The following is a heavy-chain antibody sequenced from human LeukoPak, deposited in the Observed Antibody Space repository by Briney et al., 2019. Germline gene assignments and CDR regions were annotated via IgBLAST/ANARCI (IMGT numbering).Heavy chain of an antibody. CDR3: AREDCSSTSCYDPSVSDY. CDR2: ISSSGYTI. J-gene: IGHJ4*02. Sequence: PGGSLRLSCEASGFSFSHYEMNWVRQAPGKGLEWVSYISSSGYTIYYADSVKGRFTISRDNAKNSLYLQLNSLRAEDTAVYYCAREDCSSTSCYDPSVSDYWGQGTLVTVSS. D-gene: IGHD2-2*01. CDR1: GFSFSHYE. V-gene: IGHV3-48*03.